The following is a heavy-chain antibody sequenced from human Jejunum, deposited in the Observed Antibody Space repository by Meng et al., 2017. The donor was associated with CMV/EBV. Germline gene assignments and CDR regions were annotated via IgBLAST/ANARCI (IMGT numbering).Heavy chain of an antibody. V-gene: IGHV4-4*07. J-gene: IGHJ4*02. CDR3: ARGPGASTREGFDY. D-gene: IGHD1-26*01. Sequence: VQLQLLGQVRVNTSCTLAVSFTVSGGAVNNYDWTWSRQSAGKGLEWIGRFYSSDTYNYHPSLDSRFTMSLDTSKNQFSLNLRSVTAADTATYYCARGPGASTREGFDYWGLGTLVTVSS. CDR2: FYSSDTY. CDR1: GGAVNNYD.